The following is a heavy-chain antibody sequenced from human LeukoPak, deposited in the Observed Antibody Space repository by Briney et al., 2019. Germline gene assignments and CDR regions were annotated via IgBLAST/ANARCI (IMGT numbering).Heavy chain of an antibody. CDR1: GYSFTGYY. D-gene: IGHD1-26*01. CDR2: VNPYSGDT. Sequence: ASVKVSCKASGYSFTGYYIHWVRQAPGQGLAWMGWVNPYSGDTTYAQKFQGRVTMTRDTSISTAYMELSRLRSDDTAVYYCARDFYEWELQGDAFDIWGQGTMVTVSS. CDR3: ARDFYEWELQGDAFDI. J-gene: IGHJ3*02. V-gene: IGHV1-2*02.